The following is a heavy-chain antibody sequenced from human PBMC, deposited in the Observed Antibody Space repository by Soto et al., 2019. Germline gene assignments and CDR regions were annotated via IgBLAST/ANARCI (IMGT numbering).Heavy chain of an antibody. CDR1: GFTFSSYG. Sequence: QVQLVESGGGVVQPGRSLRLSCAASGFTFSSYGMHWVRQAPGKGLEWVAVIWYDGSNKYYSDSVKGRFTISRDNSKNTLYLQMNSLRAEDTAVYYCARVATRRYWYFDLWGRGTLVTVSS. CDR3: ARVATRRYWYFDL. V-gene: IGHV3-33*01. CDR2: IWYDGSNK. J-gene: IGHJ2*01.